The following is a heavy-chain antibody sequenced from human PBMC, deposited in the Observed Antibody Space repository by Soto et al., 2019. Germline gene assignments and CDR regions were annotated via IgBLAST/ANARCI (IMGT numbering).Heavy chain of an antibody. J-gene: IGHJ4*02. Sequence: GPLRLSCAVSGFTFSNYEWNWVRQAPGKGLEWISYIDTSGDAMFYADSVKGRFAVSRDNTMNSLYLQMNSLRAEDTAAYYCARESIGCGGDCLDYWGQGTLVTVSS. CDR3: ARESIGCGGDCLDY. CDR1: GFTFSNYE. CDR2: IDTSGDAM. V-gene: IGHV3-48*03. D-gene: IGHD2-21*01.